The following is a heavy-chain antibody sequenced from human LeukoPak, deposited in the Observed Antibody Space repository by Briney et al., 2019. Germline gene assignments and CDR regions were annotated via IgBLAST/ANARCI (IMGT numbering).Heavy chain of an antibody. V-gene: IGHV4-39*01. J-gene: IGHJ4*02. CDR1: GGSISSSSAY. Sequence: SETLSLTCTVSGGSISSSSAYWGWTRQPPGKGLEWIGSIYYSKNTYYNPSLKSRVTISADTSKNQFSLTLGSVSATNTAVYYCVSPRGFSYGYFDYWGQGTLVTVSS. D-gene: IGHD5-18*01. CDR3: VSPRGFSYGYFDY. CDR2: IYYSKNT.